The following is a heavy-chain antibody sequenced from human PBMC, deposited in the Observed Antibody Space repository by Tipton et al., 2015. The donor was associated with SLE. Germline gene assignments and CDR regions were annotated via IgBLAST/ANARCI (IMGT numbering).Heavy chain of an antibody. CDR2: ISTYNGNT. D-gene: IGHD4-17*01. CDR3: ALTVTTDYYGMDV. CDR1: GYRFSDHG. V-gene: IGHV1-18*01. Sequence: QLVQSGAEVKKPGASVKVSCKASGYRFSDHGISWVRQAPGQGLEWMGWISTYNGNTNFAQKFQGRVTITADESTRTAYMELSSLRSEDTAVYYCALTVTTDYYGMDVWGQGTTVTVSS. J-gene: IGHJ6*02.